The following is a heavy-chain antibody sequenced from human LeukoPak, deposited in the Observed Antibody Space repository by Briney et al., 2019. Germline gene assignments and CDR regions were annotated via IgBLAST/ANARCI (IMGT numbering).Heavy chain of an antibody. CDR3: ARARRGSYYYFGY. CDR2: IYYSGSS. V-gene: IGHV4-59*01. D-gene: IGHD1-26*01. Sequence: SETLSLTCTVSGGSLSSYYWSWIRQPPGKGLEWIGYIYYSGSSNYNPSLKSRVTISVDTSKNQFSLKLSSVTAADTAVYYCARARRGSYYYFGYWGQGTLVTVSS. J-gene: IGHJ4*02. CDR1: GGSLSSYY.